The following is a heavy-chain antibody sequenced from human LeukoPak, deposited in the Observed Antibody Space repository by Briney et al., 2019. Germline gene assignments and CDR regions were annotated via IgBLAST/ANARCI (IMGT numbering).Heavy chain of an antibody. J-gene: IGHJ5*02. Sequence: PSQTLALTCTVSGGSISSGDYYWSWIRQPPGKGLEWVGHIYYSGSTYYHPSLKSRVTISVDTSKNQYSLKLSSVTAADTAVYYCARANYDFWSGYYFWFDPWGQGTLVTVSS. CDR2: IYYSGST. CDR1: GGSISSGDYY. V-gene: IGHV4-30-4*08. D-gene: IGHD3-3*01. CDR3: ARANYDFWSGYYFWFDP.